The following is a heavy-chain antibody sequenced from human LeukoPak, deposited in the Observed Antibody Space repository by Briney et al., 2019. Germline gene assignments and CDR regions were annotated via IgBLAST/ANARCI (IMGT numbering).Heavy chain of an antibody. V-gene: IGHV3-7*05. CDR2: IKEDGTEK. Sequence: GGSLRLSCAASGFTFSSYWMTWVRQAPGKGLEFVANIKEDGTEKYYVDSVKGRFTISRDNAKNSLYLQMNSLRAEDTAVYYCARRYSSGWSIDCWGQGTLVTVSS. J-gene: IGHJ4*02. CDR3: ARRYSSGWSIDC. CDR1: GFTFSSYW. D-gene: IGHD6-19*01.